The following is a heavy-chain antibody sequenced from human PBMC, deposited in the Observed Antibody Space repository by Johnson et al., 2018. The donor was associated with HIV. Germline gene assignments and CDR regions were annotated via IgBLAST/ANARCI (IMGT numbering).Heavy chain of an antibody. Sequence: VQLVESGGGLIQPGGSLRLSCAASGFTFDDYGMSWVRQAPGKGLEWVSGINWNGGSTGYADSVKGRFTISRDYAKNSLYLRMNSLRAEDTALYYCAKGTVGGYYGSGRVAFDIWGQGTMVTVSS. J-gene: IGHJ3*02. CDR3: AKGTVGGYYGSGRVAFDI. CDR1: GFTFDDYG. D-gene: IGHD3-10*01. V-gene: IGHV3-20*04. CDR2: INWNGGST.